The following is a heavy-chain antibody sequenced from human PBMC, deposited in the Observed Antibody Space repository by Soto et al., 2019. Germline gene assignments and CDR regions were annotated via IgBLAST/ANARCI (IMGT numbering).Heavy chain of an antibody. CDR1: GYSFTSYW. D-gene: IGHD6-13*01. CDR2: IYPGDSDT. Sequence: GESLKISCKGSGYSFTSYWIGWVRQMPGKGLEWMGIIYPGDSDTRYSPPFQGQVTISADKSISTAYLQWSSLKASDTAMYYCARQEVAAAGISHYYYGMDVWGQGTTVTVSS. V-gene: IGHV5-51*01. CDR3: ARQEVAAAGISHYYYGMDV. J-gene: IGHJ6*02.